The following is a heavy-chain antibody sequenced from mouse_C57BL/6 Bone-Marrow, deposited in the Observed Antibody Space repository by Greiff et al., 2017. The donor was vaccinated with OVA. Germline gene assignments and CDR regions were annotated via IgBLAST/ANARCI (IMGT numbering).Heavy chain of an antibody. CDR3: ARYPCGYYAMDY. Sequence: VQLKESGAELVKPGASVKLSCTASGFNITDYYMHWVKQRTEQGLEWIGRIDPEDGETTYDPKFQGQAPITADTSSNTAYLQLSSLTSEDTAVYYCARYPCGYYAMDYWGQGTSVTVSS. CDR2: IDPEDGET. CDR1: GFNITDYY. V-gene: IGHV14-2*01. J-gene: IGHJ4*01.